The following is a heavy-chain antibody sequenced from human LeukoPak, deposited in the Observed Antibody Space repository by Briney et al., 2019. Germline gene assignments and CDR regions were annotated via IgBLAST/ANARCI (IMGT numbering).Heavy chain of an antibody. D-gene: IGHD2-2*01. CDR2: ISYDGSNK. V-gene: IGHV3-30-3*01. CDR1: GFTFSSYA. Sequence: GGSLRLSCAASGFTFSSYAMHWVRQAPGKGLEWVAVISYDGSNKYYADSVKGRFTISRDNSKNTLYLQMNSLRAEDTAVYYCARVDIVVVPALDYWGQGTLVTVSS. J-gene: IGHJ4*02. CDR3: ARVDIVVVPALDY.